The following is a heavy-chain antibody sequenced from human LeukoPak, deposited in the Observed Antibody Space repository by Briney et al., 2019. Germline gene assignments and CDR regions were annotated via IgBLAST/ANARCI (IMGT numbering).Heavy chain of an antibody. D-gene: IGHD2-2*01. CDR3: ASGLNPAISSPDDAFDI. J-gene: IGHJ3*02. Sequence: SETLSLTCAVYGGSFSGYYWSWIRQPPGKGLEWIGEINHSGSTNYNPSLKSRVTISVDTSKNQFSLKLSSVTAADTAVYYCASGLNPAISSPDDAFDIWGQGTMVTVSS. CDR1: GGSFSGYY. V-gene: IGHV4-34*01. CDR2: INHSGST.